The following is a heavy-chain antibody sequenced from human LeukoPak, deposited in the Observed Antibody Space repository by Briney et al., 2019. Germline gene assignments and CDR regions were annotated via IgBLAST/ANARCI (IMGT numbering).Heavy chain of an antibody. CDR3: ARDNPSGYNSGWPLGH. Sequence: PGRSLRLSCAAPGSTFRSYGMHWVRQAPGKGLEWVAVIWYDGSNINYGDSVKGRFTISRDNSKNTLFLQMNSLRVEDTAVYYCARDNPSGYNSGWPLGHWGQGTLVTVSS. CDR2: IWYDGSNI. D-gene: IGHD6-19*01. J-gene: IGHJ4*02. V-gene: IGHV3-33*01. CDR1: GSTFRSYG.